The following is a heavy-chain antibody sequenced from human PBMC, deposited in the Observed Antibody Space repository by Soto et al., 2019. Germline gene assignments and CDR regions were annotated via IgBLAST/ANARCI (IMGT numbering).Heavy chain of an antibody. Sequence: EVQLVESGGGLVQPGGSLRLSCAASGFTVSSNYMSWVRQAPGKGLEWVSVIYSGGSTYYADSVKGRFTISRDNPKNTMYLQMNSLRAEDTAVYYCAREARDFWSGYGDYWGQGTLVTVSS. D-gene: IGHD3-3*01. CDR1: GFTVSSNY. CDR3: AREARDFWSGYGDY. J-gene: IGHJ4*02. CDR2: IYSGGST. V-gene: IGHV3-66*01.